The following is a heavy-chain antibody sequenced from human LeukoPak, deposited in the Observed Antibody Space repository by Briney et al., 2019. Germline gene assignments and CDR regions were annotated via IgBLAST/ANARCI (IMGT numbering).Heavy chain of an antibody. CDR3: ARTPSFDWLSSGSLRYYYMDV. J-gene: IGHJ6*03. CDR1: GGSISSYY. Sequence: SETLSLTCTVSGGSISSYYWSWIRQPPGKGLEWIGYIYYSGSTNYNPSLKSRVTISVDTSKNQFSLKLSSVIAADTAVYYCARTPSFDWLSSGSLRYYYMDVWGKGTTVTISS. V-gene: IGHV4-59*01. D-gene: IGHD3-9*01. CDR2: IYYSGST.